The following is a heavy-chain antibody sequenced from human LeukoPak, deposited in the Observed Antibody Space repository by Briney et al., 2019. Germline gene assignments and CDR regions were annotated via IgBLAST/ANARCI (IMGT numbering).Heavy chain of an antibody. D-gene: IGHD3-9*01. J-gene: IGHJ6*03. Sequence: ASVKVSCKASGYTFTSYAMNWVRQAPGQGLEWMGWINTNTGNPTYAQGFTGRFVFSLDTSVSTAYLQISSLKAEDTAVYYCARGTGAYDILTGYYYYYYMDVWGKGTTVTISS. CDR2: INTNTGNP. CDR3: ARGTGAYDILTGYYYYYYMDV. V-gene: IGHV7-4-1*02. CDR1: GYTFTSYA.